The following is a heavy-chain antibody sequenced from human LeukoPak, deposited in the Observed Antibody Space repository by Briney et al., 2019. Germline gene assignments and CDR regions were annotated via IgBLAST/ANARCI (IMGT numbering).Heavy chain of an antibody. CDR1: GYTFTSYD. CDR3: ARGNNYYYYMDV. CDR2: MNPNSGNT. Sequence: ASVKASCKASGYTFTSYDINWVRQATGQGLEWVGWMNPNSGNTGYAQKFQGRVTITRNTSISTAYMELSSLRSEDTAVYYCARGNNYYYYMDVWGKGTTVTVSS. J-gene: IGHJ6*03. V-gene: IGHV1-8*03.